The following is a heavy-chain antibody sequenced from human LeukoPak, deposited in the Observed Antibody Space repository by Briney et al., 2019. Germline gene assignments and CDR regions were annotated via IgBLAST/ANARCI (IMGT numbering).Heavy chain of an antibody. Sequence: GGSLRLSCAASGFTFSSYAMRWVRQAPGKGLEWVSAISGSGENTFYADSVKGRFAIARDNSKNTLYLQMNSLRAEDTAVYYCAEGHCSGGSCYGTDYWGQGTLVTVSS. D-gene: IGHD2-15*01. CDR3: AEGHCSGGSCYGTDY. CDR1: GFTFSSYA. V-gene: IGHV3-23*01. CDR2: ISGSGENT. J-gene: IGHJ4*02.